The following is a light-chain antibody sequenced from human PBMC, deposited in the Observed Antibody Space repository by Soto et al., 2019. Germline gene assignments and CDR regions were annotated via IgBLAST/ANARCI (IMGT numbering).Light chain of an antibody. V-gene: IGKV1-39*01. J-gene: IGKJ3*01. Sequence: DIQMTQSPSSLSASVGDRVTITCRASQSISSYLNWYQQKPGKAPKLLIYAASSLQSGVPSRFSGSGSGTDSTLTISSLQPEDFATYCCQHSYSTPFTFGPGTKVDIK. CDR2: AAS. CDR3: QHSYSTPFT. CDR1: QSISSY.